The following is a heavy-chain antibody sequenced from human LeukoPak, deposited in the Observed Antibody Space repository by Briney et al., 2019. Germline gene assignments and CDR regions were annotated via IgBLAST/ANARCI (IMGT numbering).Heavy chain of an antibody. Sequence: GGSLRLSCAASGFTFSGFGMHWVRQAPGKGLEWVAVIWYDGSNKYYADSVKGRFTISRDNPKNTLYVRMNSLRAEDTAVYYCARGRGADYGGNSGYFDYWGQGTLVTVSS. V-gene: IGHV3-33*01. D-gene: IGHD4-23*01. J-gene: IGHJ4*02. CDR3: ARGRGADYGGNSGYFDY. CDR2: IWYDGSNK. CDR1: GFTFSGFG.